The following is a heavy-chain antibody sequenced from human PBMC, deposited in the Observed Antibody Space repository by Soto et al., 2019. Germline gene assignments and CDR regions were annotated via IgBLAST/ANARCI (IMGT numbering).Heavy chain of an antibody. Sequence: ASVKVSCKASGYTFTSYYMHWVRQAPGQGLEWMGIINPIGGSTSYAQKFQGRVTMTRDTSTSTVYMELSSLRSEDTAVYYCARAIEEDIVVVVAARQGDYYYGMDVWGQGTTVNVSS. CDR3: ARAIEEDIVVVVAARQGDYYYGMDV. CDR1: GYTFTSYY. V-gene: IGHV1-46*01. J-gene: IGHJ6*02. D-gene: IGHD2-15*01. CDR2: INPIGGST.